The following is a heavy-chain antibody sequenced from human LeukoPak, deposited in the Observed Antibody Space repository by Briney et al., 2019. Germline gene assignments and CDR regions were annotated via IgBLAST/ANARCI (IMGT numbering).Heavy chain of an antibody. D-gene: IGHD6-25*01. CDR3: ARQLFQRLRSLDY. CDR2: ISSSGSTI. CDR1: GFTFSSYE. J-gene: IGHJ4*02. V-gene: IGHV3-48*03. Sequence: GGSLRLSCAASGFTFSSYEMNWVRQAPGKGLEWVSYISSSGSTIYYADSVKGRFTISRDNAKNSLYLQMNSLRAEDTAVYYCARQLFQRLRSLDYWGQGTLVTVSS.